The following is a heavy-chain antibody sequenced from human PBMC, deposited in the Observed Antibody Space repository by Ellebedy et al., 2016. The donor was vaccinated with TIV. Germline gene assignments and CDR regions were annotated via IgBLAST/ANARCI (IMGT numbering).Heavy chain of an antibody. J-gene: IGHJ4*02. CDR1: GGSVSSGSYY. V-gene: IGHV4-61*01. Sequence: SETLSLXXTVSGGSVSSGSYYWSWIRQPPGKGLEWIGYIYYSGSTNYNPSLKSRVTISVDTSKNQFSLKLSSVTAADTAVYYCARRNYYDSSAFDYWGQGTLVTVSS. CDR3: ARRNYYDSSAFDY. CDR2: IYYSGST. D-gene: IGHD3-22*01.